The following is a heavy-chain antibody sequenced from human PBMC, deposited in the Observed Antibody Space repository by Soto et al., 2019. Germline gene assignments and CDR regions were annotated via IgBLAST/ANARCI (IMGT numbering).Heavy chain of an antibody. CDR1: GGTFSSYT. V-gene: IGHV1-69*02. J-gene: IGHJ4*02. Sequence: SVKVSCKASGGTFSSYTSSWVRQAPGQGLEWMGRIIPILGIANYAQKFQGRVTITADKSTSTAYMELSSLRSEDTAVYYCASSGYCSGGSCFAFDYWGQGTLVTVSS. D-gene: IGHD2-15*01. CDR2: IIPILGIA. CDR3: ASSGYCSGGSCFAFDY.